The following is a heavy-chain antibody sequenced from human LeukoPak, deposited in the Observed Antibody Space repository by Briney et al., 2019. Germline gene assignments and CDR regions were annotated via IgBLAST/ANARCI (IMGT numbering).Heavy chain of an antibody. CDR1: GYTFIGNY. D-gene: IGHD6-6*01. Sequence: ASVKVSCKASGYTFIGNYLHWVRQAPGQGLECMGWMNPKSGGTNYLQKFQGRVTMTRDTSINTAYMELIRLKSDDTAVYYCARLRDSSSPGDFDFWGQGTLVTVSS. J-gene: IGHJ4*02. CDR2: MNPKSGGT. V-gene: IGHV1-2*02. CDR3: ARLRDSSSPGDFDF.